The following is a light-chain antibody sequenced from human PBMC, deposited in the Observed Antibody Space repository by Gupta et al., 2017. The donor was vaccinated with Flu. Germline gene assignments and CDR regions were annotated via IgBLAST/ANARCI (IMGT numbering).Light chain of an antibody. J-gene: IGLJ2*01. CDR1: SSDVGGYNY. CDR2: EVS. V-gene: IGLV2-14*01. Sequence: QPALTQPASVSGSPGQSITISCTGTSSDVGGYNYVSWYQQHPGKAPKLMIYEVSNRPSGVSNRFSGSKSGNTASLTISGLQAEDEADYYCSSYTSSSTRHVVFGGGTKLTVL. CDR3: SSYTSSSTRHVV.